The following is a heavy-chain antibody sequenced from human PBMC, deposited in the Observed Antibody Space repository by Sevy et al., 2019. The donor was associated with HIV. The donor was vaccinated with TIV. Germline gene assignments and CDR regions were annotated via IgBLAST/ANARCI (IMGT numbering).Heavy chain of an antibody. CDR3: ARGLMRRGYCSGGSCYGGVNPPYYYYMDV. D-gene: IGHD2-15*01. V-gene: IGHV4-34*01. CDR1: GGSFSGYY. Sequence: SETLSLTCAVYGGSFSGYYWSWIRQPPGKGLEWIGEINHSGSTNYNPSLMSRVTISVDTSKNQFSLKLSSVTAADTAVYYCARGLMRRGYCSGGSCYGGVNPPYYYYMDVWGKGTTVTVSS. J-gene: IGHJ6*03. CDR2: INHSGST.